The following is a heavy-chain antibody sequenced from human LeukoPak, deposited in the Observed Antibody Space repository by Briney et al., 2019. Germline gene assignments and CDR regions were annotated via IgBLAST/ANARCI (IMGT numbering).Heavy chain of an antibody. D-gene: IGHD3-22*01. V-gene: IGHV4-59*11. CDR3: AREARYYYDSSGYPDY. Sequence: SEALSLTCAVSDDSFSSHYWTWIRQPPGKGLEWIGYISYIGSINYNPSLKSRVTISIDTSKNQFSLKLSSVTAADTAVYYCAREARYYYDSSGYPDYWGQGTLVTVSS. CDR1: DDSFSSHY. CDR2: ISYIGSI. J-gene: IGHJ4*02.